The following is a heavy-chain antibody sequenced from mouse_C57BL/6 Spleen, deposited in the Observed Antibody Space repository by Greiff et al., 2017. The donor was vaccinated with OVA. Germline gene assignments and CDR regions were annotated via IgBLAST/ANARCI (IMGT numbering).Heavy chain of an antibody. J-gene: IGHJ4*01. V-gene: IGHV1-53*01. Sequence: QVQLQQPGPELVKPGASVKLSCKASGYTFTSYWMHWVKQRPGQGLEWIGNINPSNGGTNYNEKFKSKATLTVDKSSSTAYMQLSSLTSEDSAVYYCARSQLYYYAMDYWGQGTSVTVSS. D-gene: IGHD4-1*02. CDR3: ARSQLYYYAMDY. CDR2: INPSNGGT. CDR1: GYTFTSYW.